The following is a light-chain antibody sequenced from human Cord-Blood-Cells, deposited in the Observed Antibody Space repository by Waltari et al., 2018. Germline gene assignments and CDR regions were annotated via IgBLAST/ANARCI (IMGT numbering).Light chain of an antibody. CDR1: SSDVGGYNY. CDR2: DVS. Sequence: QSALTQPASVSRSPGQSITISCTGPSSDVGGYNYVSWYQQHPGKAPKLMIYDVSNRPSGVSNRFSGSKSGNTASLTISGLQAEDEADYYCSSYTSSSTQVFGGGTKLTVL. V-gene: IGLV2-14*03. J-gene: IGLJ3*02. CDR3: SSYTSSSTQV.